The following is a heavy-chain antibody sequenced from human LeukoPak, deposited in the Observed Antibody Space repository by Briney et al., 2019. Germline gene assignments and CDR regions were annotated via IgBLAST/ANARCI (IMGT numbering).Heavy chain of an antibody. CDR3: ARVSSNKESDY. V-gene: IGHV3-30*04. J-gene: IGHJ4*02. CDR2: ISYDGSNK. CDR1: GFTFSSYA. Sequence: GGSLRLSCEASGFTFSSYAMHWVRQAPGKGLEWVAVISYDGSNKYYADSVKGRFTISRDNSKNTLYLQMNSLRAEDTAVYYCARVSSNKESDYWGQGTLVTVSS. D-gene: IGHD4-11*01.